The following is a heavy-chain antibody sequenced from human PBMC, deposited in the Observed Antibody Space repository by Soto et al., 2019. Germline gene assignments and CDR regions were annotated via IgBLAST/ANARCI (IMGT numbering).Heavy chain of an antibody. J-gene: IGHJ4*02. CDR2: ISTTGGST. CDR1: GFTFNAYS. D-gene: IGHD1-1*01. CDR3: ARPDGATYNFRY. V-gene: IGHV3-23*01. Sequence: DVQLLESGGSLVQPGGSLRLSCAASGFTFNAYSLSWVRQAPGKGLEWVSAISTTGGSTYYTDSVKGRFAISRDNSQNTLYLQMNSLRAYDTAVYYCARPDGATYNFRYWGQGTLVTVSS.